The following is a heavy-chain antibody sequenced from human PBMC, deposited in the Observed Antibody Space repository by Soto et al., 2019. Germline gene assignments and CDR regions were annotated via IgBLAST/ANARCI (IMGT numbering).Heavy chain of an antibody. CDR1: GFTFSSYA. CDR3: ARDRTTIFGVVMRNFDY. D-gene: IGHD3-3*01. CDR2: ISYDGSNK. J-gene: IGHJ4*02. Sequence: ESGGGVVQPGRSLRLSCAASGFTFSSYAMHWVRQAPGKGLEWVAVISYDGSNKYYADSVKGRFTISRDNSKNTLYLQMNSLRAEDTAVYYCARDRTTIFGVVMRNFDYWGQGTLVTVSS. V-gene: IGHV3-30-3*01.